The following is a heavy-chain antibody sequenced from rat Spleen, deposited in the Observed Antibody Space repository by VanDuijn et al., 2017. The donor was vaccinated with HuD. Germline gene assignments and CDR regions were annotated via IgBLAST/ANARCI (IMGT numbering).Heavy chain of an antibody. CDR3: TTRPYYSSLNWFPY. Sequence: EVQLVESGGGLVQPGRSMKLSCAASGFTFSNYGMAWVRQAPTKGLEWVATISPSGVTYYRDSVKGRFTVSRENAKSTLYFLMDSLRSEDTATYYCTTRPYYSSLNWFPYWGQGTLVTVSS. CDR2: ISPSGVT. J-gene: IGHJ3*01. CDR1: GFTFSNYG. D-gene: IGHD1-2*01. V-gene: IGHV5-25*01.